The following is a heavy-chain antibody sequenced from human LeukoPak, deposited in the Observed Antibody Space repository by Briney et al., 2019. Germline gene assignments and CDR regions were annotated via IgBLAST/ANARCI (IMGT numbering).Heavy chain of an antibody. CDR1: GFTFSSNA. Sequence: GGSLRLSCAASGFTFSSNAMNWVRQAPGKGLELVSAISGSGGSTYYADSVKGRFTISRDDSKNTLYLQMNSLRAEDTAVYYCANMVRGVIPTYYYYYGMDVWGQGTTVTVSS. CDR3: ANMVRGVIPTYYYYYGMDV. V-gene: IGHV3-23*01. CDR2: ISGSGGST. J-gene: IGHJ6*02. D-gene: IGHD3-10*01.